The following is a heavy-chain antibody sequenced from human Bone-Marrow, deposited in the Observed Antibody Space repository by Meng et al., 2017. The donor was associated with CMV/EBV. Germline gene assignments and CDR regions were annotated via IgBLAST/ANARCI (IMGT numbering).Heavy chain of an antibody. D-gene: IGHD6-13*01. CDR2: ISSSSSYI. V-gene: IGHV3-21*01. J-gene: IGHJ4*02. CDR3: ARKAYSRGFDY. CDR1: GFTFSSYS. Sequence: GGPLRLSCAASGFTFSSYSMNWVRQAPGKGLEWVSSISSSSSYIYYAASVKGRFTISRDNAKNSLYLQMNSLRAEDTAVYYCARKAYSRGFDYWGQGTLVTVSS.